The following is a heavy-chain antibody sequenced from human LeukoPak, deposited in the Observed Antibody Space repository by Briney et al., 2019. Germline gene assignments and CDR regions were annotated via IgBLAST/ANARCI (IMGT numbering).Heavy chain of an antibody. CDR3: ARDPRLDSSSWYTGS. CDR2: IYTSGST. J-gene: IGHJ4*01. D-gene: IGHD6-13*01. CDR1: GGSMSSYY. Sequence: SETLSLTCTVSGGSMSSYYWSWIRQPAGKGLEWIGRIYTSGSTNYNPSLKSRVTMSVDTSKNQFSLKLSSVTAADTAVYYCARDPRLDSSSWYTGSWGQGTLVTVSS. V-gene: IGHV4-4*07.